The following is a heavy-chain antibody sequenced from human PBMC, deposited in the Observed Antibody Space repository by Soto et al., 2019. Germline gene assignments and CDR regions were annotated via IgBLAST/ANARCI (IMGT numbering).Heavy chain of an antibody. CDR2: ISNSGST. CDR1: GGSVTSDEDY. V-gene: IGHV4-30-4*08. J-gene: IGHJ4*02. D-gene: IGHD4-17*01. CDR3: ATEGGSTYGYFDY. Sequence: SETLSLTCTVSGGSVTSDEDYWSWIRQSPGKGLEWIGYISNSGSTGYNPSLKTRLSMSVDRSKNQFTLRLTSVTAADTAVYFCATEGGSTYGYFDYWGQRTQVTVSS.